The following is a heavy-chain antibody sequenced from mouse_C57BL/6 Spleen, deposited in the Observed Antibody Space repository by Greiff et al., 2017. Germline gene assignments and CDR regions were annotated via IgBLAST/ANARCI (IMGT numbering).Heavy chain of an antibody. J-gene: IGHJ4*01. CDR1: GYSFTGYF. CDR3: ARYGSDYYAMDY. D-gene: IGHD1-1*01. CDR2: INPYNGDT. V-gene: IGHV1-20*01. Sequence: VQLKQSGPELVKPGDSVKISCKASGYSFTGYFMNWVMQSHGKSLEWIGRINPYNGDTFYNQKFKGKATLTVDKSSSTAHMELRSLTSEDSAVYYCARYGSDYYAMDYWGQGTSVTVSA.